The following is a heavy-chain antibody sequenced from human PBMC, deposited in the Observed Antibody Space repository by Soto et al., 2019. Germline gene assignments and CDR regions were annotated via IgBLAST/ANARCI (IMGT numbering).Heavy chain of an antibody. D-gene: IGHD1-7*01. Sequence: EVQLVESGGGLVQPGRSLRLSCVASGFIFDDYAMHWVRQAPGKGLEWVSGISWNSGSVDYADSVKGRFTISRDNAKNSLYLQMNSLRGEDTALYYCAKDWGLTGTTTFDLWGQGTMVTVSS. CDR2: ISWNSGSV. CDR1: GFIFDDYA. J-gene: IGHJ3*01. CDR3: AKDWGLTGTTTFDL. V-gene: IGHV3-9*01.